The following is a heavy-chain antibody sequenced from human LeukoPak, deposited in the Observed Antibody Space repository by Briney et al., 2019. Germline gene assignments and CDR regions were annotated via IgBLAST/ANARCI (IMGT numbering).Heavy chain of an antibody. D-gene: IGHD1-26*01. V-gene: IGHV3-21*01. CDR2: ISSSSSHI. J-gene: IGHJ4*02. CDR1: GFTFSSYS. Sequence: GGSLRLSCAASGFTFSSYSMNWVRQAPGKGLEWVSSISSSSSHIYYADSVKGRFTISRDNAKNSLYLQMNSLRVEDTAVYYCARDRGWGKGDSEWELPNHFDYWGQGPLVTVSS. CDR3: ARDRGWGKGDSEWELPNHFDY.